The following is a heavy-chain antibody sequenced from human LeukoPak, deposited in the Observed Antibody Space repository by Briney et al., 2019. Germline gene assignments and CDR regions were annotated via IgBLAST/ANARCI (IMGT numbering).Heavy chain of an antibody. Sequence: SETLSLTCTVSGGSISSYYWSWIRQHPGKGLEWIGYIYYSGSTYYNPSLKSRVTISVDTSKNQFSLKLSSVTAADTAVYYCAREPIVVVPAATTPHYGMDVWGQGTTVTVSS. CDR1: GGSISSYY. CDR2: IYYSGST. D-gene: IGHD2-2*01. V-gene: IGHV4-59*06. J-gene: IGHJ6*02. CDR3: AREPIVVVPAATTPHYGMDV.